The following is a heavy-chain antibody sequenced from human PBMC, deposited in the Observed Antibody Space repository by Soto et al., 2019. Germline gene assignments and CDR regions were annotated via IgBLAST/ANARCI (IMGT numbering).Heavy chain of an antibody. Sequence: EVQLVESGGGLVQPGGSLRLSCAASGFTFSSYSMNWVRQAPGKGLEWVSYISSSSSTIYYADSVKGRFTISRDNAKNSLYLQMNSLRAEDTAVYYWARGGGESGYDWSDFDYWGQGTLVTVSS. CDR3: ARGGGESGYDWSDFDY. V-gene: IGHV3-48*01. CDR1: GFTFSSYS. J-gene: IGHJ4*02. CDR2: ISSSSSTI. D-gene: IGHD5-12*01.